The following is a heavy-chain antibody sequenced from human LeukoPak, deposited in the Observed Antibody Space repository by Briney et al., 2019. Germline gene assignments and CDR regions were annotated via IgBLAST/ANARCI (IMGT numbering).Heavy chain of an antibody. D-gene: IGHD5-24*01. CDR2: ISYDGSNK. J-gene: IGHJ4*02. V-gene: IGHV3-30*14. CDR3: ARDDARDGYNGGFDY. Sequence: PGRSLRLSCAASGFTFSSYAMHWVRQAPGKGLEWVAVISYDGSNKYYADSVKGRFTISRDNSKNTLYLQMNSLRAEDTAVYYCARDDARDGYNGGFDYWGQGTLVTVSS. CDR1: GFTFSSYA.